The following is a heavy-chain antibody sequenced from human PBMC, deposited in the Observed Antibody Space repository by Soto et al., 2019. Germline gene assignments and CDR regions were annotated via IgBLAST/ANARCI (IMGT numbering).Heavy chain of an antibody. CDR1: GYTFTSYY. CDR2: INPSGGST. V-gene: IGHV1-46*01. J-gene: IGHJ4*02. D-gene: IGHD2-21*02. Sequence: EASVKVSCKASGYTFTSYYMHWVRQAPGQGLEWMGIINPSGGSTSYAQKFQGRVTMTRDTSTSTLYMELSSLRSEDTAVYYCARETYCGGDCYSGDGQRLDCCGQGTLVTVCS. CDR3: ARETYCGGDCYSGDGQRLDC.